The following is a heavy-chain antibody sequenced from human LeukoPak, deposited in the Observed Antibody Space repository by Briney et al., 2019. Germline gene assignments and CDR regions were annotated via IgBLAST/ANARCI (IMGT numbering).Heavy chain of an antibody. V-gene: IGHV1-18*01. D-gene: IGHD3-22*01. Sequence: GASVKVSCKASGYTFTSYGISWVRQAPGQGLEWMGWISAYNGNTNYAQKLQGRVTMTTDTSTSTAYMELRRLRSDDTAVYYCARHENYYDSSGYYDYWGQGTLVTVSS. J-gene: IGHJ4*02. CDR3: ARHENYYDSSGYYDY. CDR2: ISAYNGNT. CDR1: GYTFTSYG.